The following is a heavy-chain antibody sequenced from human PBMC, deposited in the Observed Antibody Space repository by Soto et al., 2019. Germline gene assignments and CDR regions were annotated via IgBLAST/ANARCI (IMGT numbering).Heavy chain of an antibody. CDR1: GYSFSSYG. J-gene: IGHJ5*02. V-gene: IGHV1-18*01. Sequence: QVQLVQSGPEVKKPVASVKVSCKASGYSFSSYGITWVRQDPGQGLEWMGWISPSSGETNYAQKFQGRVTVTTDTSTTTTYLELRSLKSDDTAVYYCARDWHPRFDPWGPGTLVTVSS. CDR3: ARDWHPRFDP. CDR2: ISPSSGET.